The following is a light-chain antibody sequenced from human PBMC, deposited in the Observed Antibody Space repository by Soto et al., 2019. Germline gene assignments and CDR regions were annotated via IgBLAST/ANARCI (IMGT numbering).Light chain of an antibody. CDR2: GAS. Sequence: EIVMTQSPATLSVSPGERATLSCRASQSVSSNLAWYQQKPGQAPRLLIYGASTLQSGVPSRFSGSGSGTEFTLTISSLQPDDFATYYCQHYNSYSEAFGQGTKVDIK. CDR1: QSVSSN. CDR3: QHYNSYSEA. J-gene: IGKJ1*01. V-gene: IGKV3-15*01.